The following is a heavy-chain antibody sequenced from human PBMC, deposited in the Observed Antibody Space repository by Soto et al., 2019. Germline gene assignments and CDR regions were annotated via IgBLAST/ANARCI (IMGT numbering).Heavy chain of an antibody. V-gene: IGHV3-49*03. CDR2: IRSKAYGGTT. J-gene: IGHJ4*02. CDR1: VFTFGDYA. CDR3: TRDNGIAARPVDY. D-gene: IGHD6-6*01. Sequence: PGWSLRLSCTSSVFTFGDYAMSWFHQAPGKGLEWVGFIRSKAYGGTTEYAASVRGRFTISRDDSKSIAYLQMNSLKTEDTAVYYCTRDNGIAARPVDYWGQGTLVTVSS.